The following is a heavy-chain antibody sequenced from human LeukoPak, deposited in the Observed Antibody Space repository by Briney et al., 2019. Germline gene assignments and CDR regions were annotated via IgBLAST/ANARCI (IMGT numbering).Heavy chain of an antibody. J-gene: IGHJ4*02. CDR1: GGSISSYY. CDR3: ARNIRLGIAAAGTAYFDY. D-gene: IGHD6-13*01. Sequence: SETLSFTCTVSGGSISSYYWSWLRQPAGKGLEWIGRIYTSGSTNYNPSLKSRVTMSVDTSKNQFSLKLSSVTAADTAVYYCARNIRLGIAAAGTAYFDYWGQGTLVTVSS. CDR2: IYTSGST. V-gene: IGHV4-4*07.